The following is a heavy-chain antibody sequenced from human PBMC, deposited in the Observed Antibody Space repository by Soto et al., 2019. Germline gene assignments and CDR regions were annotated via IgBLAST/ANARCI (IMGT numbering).Heavy chain of an antibody. D-gene: IGHD1-1*01. Sequence: QVQLVQSGAAVKKPGSSVKVSCKASGGTFSSYAISWVRQAPGQGLEWMGGIIPIFGTANYAQKFQGRVTITADESTSTAYMELSSLRSEDTAVYYCAQTGTPHIIYYYYGMDVWGQGTTVTVSS. J-gene: IGHJ6*02. V-gene: IGHV1-69*01. CDR1: GGTFSSYA. CDR3: AQTGTPHIIYYYYGMDV. CDR2: IIPIFGTA.